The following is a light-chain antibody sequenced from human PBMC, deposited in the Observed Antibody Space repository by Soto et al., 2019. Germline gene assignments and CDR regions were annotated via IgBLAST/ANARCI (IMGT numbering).Light chain of an antibody. CDR1: RSISNW. V-gene: IGKV1-5*03. CDR2: QAS. Sequence: DIQMTQSPSTLSASVGDRVTITCRASRSISNWLAWYQQKPGTAPKLLIHQASSLESGVPSRFSGSGSGTEFTLTISSVQPDDFATYYCHHYHTYSWFTFGPGTKVDIK. J-gene: IGKJ3*01. CDR3: HHYHTYSWFT.